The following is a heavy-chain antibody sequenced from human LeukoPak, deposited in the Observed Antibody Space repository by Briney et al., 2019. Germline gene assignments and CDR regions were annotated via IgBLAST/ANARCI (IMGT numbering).Heavy chain of an antibody. D-gene: IGHD3-22*01. Sequence: GGSLRLSCAASGFTFSSYVMTWVRQAPGKGLEWVSGISGSGGSTYYADSVKGRFTISRDSSKETPYLQMNSLRAEDTALYYCARRGRSSGSAQYYFDYWGQGALVTVSS. V-gene: IGHV3-23*01. CDR3: ARRGRSSGSAQYYFDY. CDR2: ISGSGGST. J-gene: IGHJ4*02. CDR1: GFTFSSYV.